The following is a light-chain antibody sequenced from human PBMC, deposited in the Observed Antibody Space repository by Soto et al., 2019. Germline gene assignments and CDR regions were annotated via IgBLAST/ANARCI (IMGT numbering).Light chain of an antibody. CDR2: DVS. V-gene: IGLV2-14*01. Sequence: QSALTQPASVSGSPGQSITISCTGTSSDVGGYNYVSWYQQYPGKAPKLMIYDVSNRPSGVSNRFSGSKSSNTASLTISGLQAEDEADYYCTSYTTSSTLVFGTGTKLTVL. CDR1: SSDVGGYNY. J-gene: IGLJ1*01. CDR3: TSYTTSSTLV.